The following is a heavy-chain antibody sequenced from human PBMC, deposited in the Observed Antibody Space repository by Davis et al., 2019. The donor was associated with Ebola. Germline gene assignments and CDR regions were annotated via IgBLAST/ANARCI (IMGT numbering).Heavy chain of an antibody. Sequence: AASVKVSCKASGYTFTNYDINWVRQATGQGLEWMGWMNPNSGNTNYAQKLQGRVTMTTDTSTSTAYMELRSLRSDDTAVYYCARSSPSIAARPLDYWGQGTLVTVSS. J-gene: IGHJ4*02. CDR1: GYTFTNYD. D-gene: IGHD6-6*01. V-gene: IGHV1-18*01. CDR2: MNPNSGNT. CDR3: ARSSPSIAARPLDY.